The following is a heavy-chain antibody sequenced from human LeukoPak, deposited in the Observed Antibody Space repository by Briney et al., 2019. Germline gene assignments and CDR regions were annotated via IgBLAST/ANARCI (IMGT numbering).Heavy chain of an antibody. D-gene: IGHD2-15*01. CDR2: IYYSGNT. CDR3: ARHLGICSGGSCYFDY. Sequence: SETLSLTCTVSGGSISRSSYYWGWIRQPPGKGLEWIGSIYYSGNTYYNPSLKSRVTISVDTSKNQFSLKLRSVTAADTAVYYCARHLGICSGGSCYFDYWGQGILVTVSS. V-gene: IGHV4-39*01. J-gene: IGHJ4*02. CDR1: GGSISRSSYY.